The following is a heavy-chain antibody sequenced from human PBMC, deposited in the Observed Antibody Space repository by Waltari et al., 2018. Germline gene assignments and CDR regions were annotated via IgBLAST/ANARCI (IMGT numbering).Heavy chain of an antibody. V-gene: IGHV3-7*01. CDR1: GFTLSNYW. J-gene: IGHJ6*02. Sequence: EVQIVESGGELVQPGGCLRVSCVISGFTLSNYWLDWVRTAPGKGLEWVANINPDETEKYYVGSVKCRFTISRDNSKNSVYLQMNSLRAEDTAVYYCSNSLNVWGQGTTVTVSS. CDR3: SNSLNV. CDR2: INPDETEK. D-gene: IGHD4-4*01.